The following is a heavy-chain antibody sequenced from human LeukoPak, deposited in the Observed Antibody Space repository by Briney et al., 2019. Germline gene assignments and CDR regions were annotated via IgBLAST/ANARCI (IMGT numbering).Heavy chain of an antibody. Sequence: GGSLRLSCAGSGFTFSSYAMTWVRQAPGKGLEWVSGISGSGGGTYYADSVKGRFTISRDNSKSTLYLQMNSLRAEDTAIYYCAKDWDVVVVAAMDYWGQGTLVTVSS. J-gene: IGHJ4*02. CDR2: ISGSGGGT. CDR1: GFTFSSYA. V-gene: IGHV3-23*01. CDR3: AKDWDVVVVAAMDY. D-gene: IGHD2-15*01.